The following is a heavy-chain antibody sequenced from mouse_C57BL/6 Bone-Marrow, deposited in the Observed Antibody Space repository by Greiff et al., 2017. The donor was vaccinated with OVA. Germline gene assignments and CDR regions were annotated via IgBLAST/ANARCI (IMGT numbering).Heavy chain of an antibody. CDR2: IHPNSGST. CDR3: ARSGDGYYLAWFAY. V-gene: IGHV1-64*01. Sequence: VKLQQPGAELVKPGASVKLSCKASGYTFTSYWMHWVKQRPGQGLEWIGMIHPNSGSTNYNEKFKSKATLTVDKSSSTAYMQLSSLTSEDSAVYYCARSGDGYYLAWFAYWGQGTLVTVSA. CDR1: GYTFTSYW. D-gene: IGHD2-3*01. J-gene: IGHJ3*01.